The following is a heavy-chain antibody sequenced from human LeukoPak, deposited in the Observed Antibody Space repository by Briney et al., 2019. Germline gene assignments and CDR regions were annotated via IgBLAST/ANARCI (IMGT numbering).Heavy chain of an antibody. D-gene: IGHD6-13*01. V-gene: IGHV4-34*01. J-gene: IGHJ4*02. CDR2: INHSGST. CDR1: GGSFSGYY. CDR3: ARGGYSSSWREIDY. Sequence: PSETLSLTCAVYGGSFSGYYWSWIRQPPGKGLEWIGEINHSGSTNYNPSLKSRVTISVDTSKNQFSLKLSSVTAADTDVYYCARGGYSSSWREIDYWGQGTLVTVSS.